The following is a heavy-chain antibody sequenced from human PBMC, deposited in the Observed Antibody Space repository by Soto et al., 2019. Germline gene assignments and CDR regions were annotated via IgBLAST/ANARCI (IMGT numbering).Heavy chain of an antibody. D-gene: IGHD5-12*01. CDR3: AEGEEMATILGY. J-gene: IGHJ1*01. Sequence: EVQLLESGGGLVQPGGSLRLSCAASGFTFSSYAMSWVRQAPGKGLEWVSAISGSGGSTYYADSVKGRFTITRDNAKNNRYLQMNMLRAEDTAVYYCAEGEEMATILGYWGQGTPVAV. CDR2: ISGSGGST. V-gene: IGHV3-23*01. CDR1: GFTFSSYA.